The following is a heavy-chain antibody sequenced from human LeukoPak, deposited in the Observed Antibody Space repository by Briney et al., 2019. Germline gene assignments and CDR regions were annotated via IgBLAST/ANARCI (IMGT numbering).Heavy chain of an antibody. D-gene: IGHD3-16*01. Sequence: GGSLRLSYAASGFTVSSSNYMNWVRQAPGKGLEWVSGIYTGGTTYYTDSVKGRFTISRDNPNNTLCLQMHSLRAEDTAVYYCAREISRFGIRGQGTLVTVSS. J-gene: IGHJ4*02. CDR2: IYTGGTT. V-gene: IGHV3-66*01. CDR1: GFTVSSSNY. CDR3: AREISRFGI.